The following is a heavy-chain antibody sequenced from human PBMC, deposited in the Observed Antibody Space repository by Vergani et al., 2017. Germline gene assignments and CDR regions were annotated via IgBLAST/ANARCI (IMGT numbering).Heavy chain of an antibody. CDR1: GGSISSGGYS. V-gene: IGHV4-30-2*01. CDR2: IYHSGST. CDR3: ARCIAAAGTRCXFDY. J-gene: IGHJ4*02. D-gene: IGHD6-13*01. Sequence: QLQLQESGSGLVKPSQTLSLTCAVSGGSISSGGYSWSWIRQPPGKGLEWIGYIYHSGSTYYNPSLKSRVTISVDRSKNQFSLKLSSVTAADTAVYYCARCIAAAGTRCXFDYWGQGTLVTVSS.